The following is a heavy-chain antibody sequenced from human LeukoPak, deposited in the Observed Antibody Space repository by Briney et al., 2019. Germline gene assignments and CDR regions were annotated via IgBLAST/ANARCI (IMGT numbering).Heavy chain of an antibody. CDR1: GGTFSSYA. CDR2: IIPIFGTA. J-gene: IGHJ4*02. V-gene: IGHV1-69*01. D-gene: IGHD6-6*01. Sequence: SVKVSCKASGGTFSSYAISWVRQAPGQGLEWMGGIIPIFGTANYAQKFQGRVTITADESTSTAYMELSSLRFEDTAVYYCARSRWAARLIYFDYWGQGTLVTVSS. CDR3: ARSRWAARLIYFDY.